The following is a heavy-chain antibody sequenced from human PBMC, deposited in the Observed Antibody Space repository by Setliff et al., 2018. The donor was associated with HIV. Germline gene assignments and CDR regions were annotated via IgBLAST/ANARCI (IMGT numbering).Heavy chain of an antibody. J-gene: IGHJ4*01. V-gene: IGHV4-4*09. Sequence: PSETLSLTCTVSGGSISSYYWSWIRQPPGKGLEWIGYIYTSGSTNYNPSLKSRVTISVDTSKNQFSLKLGSVTAADTAVYYCARRAPGGGYGPAWYFDYWGHGTLVTVSS. CDR3: ARRAPGGGYGPAWYFDY. CDR1: GGSISSYY. CDR2: IYTSGST. D-gene: IGHD5-12*01.